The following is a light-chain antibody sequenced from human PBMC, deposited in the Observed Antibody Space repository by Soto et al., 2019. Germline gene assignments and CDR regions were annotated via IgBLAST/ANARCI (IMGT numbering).Light chain of an antibody. CDR2: AAS. J-gene: IGKJ1*01. V-gene: IGKV1-39*01. CDR3: QQSYSAPPWT. CDR1: QSISSY. Sequence: DIQMTQSPSSLSASVGDRVTITCRASQSISSYLNWYQQKPGKDPKLLIYAASSLQSGVPSRFSGSGAETDFTLTISSLQPEDFATYYYQQSYSAPPWTFGLGTKVEIK.